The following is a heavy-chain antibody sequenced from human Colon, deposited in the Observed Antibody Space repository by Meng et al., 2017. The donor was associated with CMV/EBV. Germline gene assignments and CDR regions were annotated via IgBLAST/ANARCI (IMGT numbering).Heavy chain of an antibody. CDR2: IYYSGST. Sequence: LQPQESGPGLVNPSETLSLPWTVLGGPISSSSYYWGWIRQPPGKGLEWIGSIYYSGSTYYNPSLKSRVTISVDTSKNQFSLKLSSVTAADTAVYYCARAAAAGEYYFDYWGQGTLVTVSS. J-gene: IGHJ4*02. V-gene: IGHV4-39*07. D-gene: IGHD6-13*01. CDR3: ARAAAAGEYYFDY. CDR1: GGPISSSSYY.